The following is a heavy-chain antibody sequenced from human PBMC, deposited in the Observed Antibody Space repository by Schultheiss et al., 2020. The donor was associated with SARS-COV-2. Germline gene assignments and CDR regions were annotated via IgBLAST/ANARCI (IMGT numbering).Heavy chain of an antibody. J-gene: IGHJ6*02. D-gene: IGHD4-17*01. CDR3: ARVDGDYPYYYYGMDV. V-gene: IGHV1-69*06. CDR1: GYTFTSYG. CDR2: IIPIFGTA. Sequence: KISCKASGYTFTSYGISWVRQAPGQGLEWMGGIIPIFGTANYAQKFQGRVTITADKSTSTAYMELSSLRSEDTAVYYCARVDGDYPYYYYGMDVWGQGTTVTVSS.